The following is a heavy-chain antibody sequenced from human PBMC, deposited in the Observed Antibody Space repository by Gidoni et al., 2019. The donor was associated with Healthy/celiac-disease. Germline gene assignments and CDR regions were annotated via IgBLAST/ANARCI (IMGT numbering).Heavy chain of an antibody. CDR1: GFTFSSYA. J-gene: IGHJ6*03. CDR2: ISYDGSNK. D-gene: IGHD4-4*01. Sequence: QVQLVESGGGVVQPGRSLRLSCAASGFTFSSYAMHWVRQAPGKGLEWVAVISYDGSNKYYADSVKGRFTISRDNSKNTLYLQMNSLRAEDTAVYYCAREDYSNYKSYYYMDVWGKGTTVTVSS. CDR3: AREDYSNYKSYYYMDV. V-gene: IGHV3-30*04.